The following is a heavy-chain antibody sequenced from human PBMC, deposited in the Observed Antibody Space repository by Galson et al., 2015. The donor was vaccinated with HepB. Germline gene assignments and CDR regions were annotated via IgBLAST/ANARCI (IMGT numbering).Heavy chain of an antibody. D-gene: IGHD6-19*01. CDR3: ATLNRGIAVDWGADYFDY. CDR1: GYTLTELS. CDR2: FDPEDGET. J-gene: IGHJ4*02. Sequence: SVKVSCKVSGYTLTELSMHWVRQAPGKGLEWMGGFDPEDGETIYAQKFQGRVTMTEDTSTDTAYMELSSLRSEDTAVYYCATLNRGIAVDWGADYFDYWGQGTLVTVSS. V-gene: IGHV1-24*01.